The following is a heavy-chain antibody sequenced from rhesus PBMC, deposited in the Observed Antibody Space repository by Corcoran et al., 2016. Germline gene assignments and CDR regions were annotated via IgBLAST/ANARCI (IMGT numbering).Heavy chain of an antibody. CDR3: ARDGRGYYTGGDRFDV. Sequence: QVQLQESGPGLVKPSETLPLTCAVSGASISSNYWSWIRRAPAQGLAGVGRIYGSGGSTDYNPSLKSRVTISIDTSKNQFSLKLSSVTAADTAVYYCARDGRGYYTGGDRFDVWGPGVLVTVSS. CDR1: GASISSNY. V-gene: IGHV4S2*01. CDR2: IYGSGGST. D-gene: IGHD2-21*01. J-gene: IGHJ5-1*01.